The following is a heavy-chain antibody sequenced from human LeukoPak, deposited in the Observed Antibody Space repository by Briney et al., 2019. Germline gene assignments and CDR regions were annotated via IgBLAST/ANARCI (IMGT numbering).Heavy chain of an antibody. Sequence: GGSLRLSCAASGFTFSSYAMHWVPQAPGKGLEGVAVISYDGSNKYYADPVKGRFTISRENSKNTLYLQMNSLRAEDTAVYYCARGRGSLPTKNVDTAMVTGYFDYWGQGTLVTVSS. J-gene: IGHJ4*02. V-gene: IGHV3-30-3*01. CDR1: GFTFSSYA. CDR2: ISYDGSNK. CDR3: ARGRGSLPTKNVDTAMVTGYFDY. D-gene: IGHD5-18*01.